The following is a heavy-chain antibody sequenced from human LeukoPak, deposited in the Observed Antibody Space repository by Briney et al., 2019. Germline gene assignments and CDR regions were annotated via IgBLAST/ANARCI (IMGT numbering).Heavy chain of an antibody. Sequence: PGGSLRLSCLASGFTFRSFGMHWVRQAPGTGLEWVALISYDGSNKNYADSVKGRFTISRDNSKNKLYLQMNSLRVEDTAVYFCARGYGGNSAAFDIWGQGTMVTVSS. CDR3: ARGYGGNSAAFDI. CDR1: GFTFRSFG. D-gene: IGHD4-23*01. CDR2: ISYDGSNK. V-gene: IGHV3-30*03. J-gene: IGHJ3*02.